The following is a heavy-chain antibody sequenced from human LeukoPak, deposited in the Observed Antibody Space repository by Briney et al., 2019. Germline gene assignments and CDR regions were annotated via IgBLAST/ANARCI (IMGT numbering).Heavy chain of an antibody. V-gene: IGHV4-59*08. CDR1: GGSITSHS. Sequence: SETLSLTCNVSGGSITSHSWNWIRQSPGKGLEWIGYIYYSGSTDYNPSLKSRVTISVDTSKNQFSLKLSSVTAADTAVYYCARGKSKFDYWGQGTLVTVSS. CDR3: ARGKSKFDY. J-gene: IGHJ4*02. CDR2: IYYSGST.